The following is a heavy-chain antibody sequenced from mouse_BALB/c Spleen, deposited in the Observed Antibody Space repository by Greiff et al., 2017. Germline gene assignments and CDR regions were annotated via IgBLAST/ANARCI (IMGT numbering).Heavy chain of an antibody. Sequence: EVKLMESGGGLVKPGGSLKLSCAASGFAFSSYDMSWVRQTPEKRLEWVAYISSGGGSTYYPDTVKGRFTISRDNAKNTLYLQMSSLKSEDTAMYYCARGGNYGGFAYWGQGTLVTVSA. J-gene: IGHJ3*01. CDR2: ISSGGGST. V-gene: IGHV5-12-1*01. CDR1: GFAFSSYD. D-gene: IGHD2-1*01. CDR3: ARGGNYGGFAY.